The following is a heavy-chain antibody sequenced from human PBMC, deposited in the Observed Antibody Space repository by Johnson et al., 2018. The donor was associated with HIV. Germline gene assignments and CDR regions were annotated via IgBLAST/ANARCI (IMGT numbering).Heavy chain of an antibody. V-gene: IGHV3-13*01. J-gene: IGHJ3*02. Sequence: VQLVESGEILAKSAWSPRLSCAASQFTFSRYDMNWVRQATGKGLEWVSAIGTAGDTYYAGSVKGRFTISRDNSKNTLYLQMNSLRAEDTAVYYCTTADWGGDCYEPDAFDIWGQGTMVTVSS. CDR2: IGTAGDT. CDR1: QFTFSRYD. CDR3: TTADWGGDCYEPDAFDI. D-gene: IGHD2-21*02.